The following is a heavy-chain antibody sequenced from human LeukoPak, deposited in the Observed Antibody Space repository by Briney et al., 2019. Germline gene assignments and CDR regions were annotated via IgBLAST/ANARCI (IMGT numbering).Heavy chain of an antibody. D-gene: IGHD4/OR15-4a*01. CDR3: VRESASAFDI. CDR2: INSDGSST. J-gene: IGHJ3*02. Sequence: PGGSLRLSCAASGFSFSSYWMHWVRQAPGKGLGWVSRINSDGSSTSYADSVKGRFTISRDNAKNTLYLQMNSLRAEDTAVYYCVRESASAFDIWGQGTMVTVSS. CDR1: GFSFSSYW. V-gene: IGHV3-74*01.